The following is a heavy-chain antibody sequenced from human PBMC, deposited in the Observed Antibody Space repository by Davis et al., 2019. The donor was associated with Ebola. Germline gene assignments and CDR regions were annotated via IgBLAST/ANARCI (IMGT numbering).Heavy chain of an antibody. CDR2: INPSGGST. CDR1: GYTFTSYY. Sequence: AASVKVSCKASGYTFTSYYMHWVRQAPGQGLKWMGIINPSGGSTSYAQKFQGRVTMTRDTSTSTVYMELSSLRSEDTAVYYCARGYCTNVVCYELPVIDYWGQGTLVTVSS. D-gene: IGHD2-8*01. V-gene: IGHV1-46*01. J-gene: IGHJ4*02. CDR3: ARGYCTNVVCYELPVIDY.